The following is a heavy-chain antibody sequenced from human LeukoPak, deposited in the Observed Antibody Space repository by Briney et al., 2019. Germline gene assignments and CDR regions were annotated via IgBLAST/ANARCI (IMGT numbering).Heavy chain of an antibody. Sequence: SETLSLTCTVSGDSISNSPYYWVWIRQPPGKGLEWIGTIYNGGSAYYTPSLKSRVTISVDTSKNQVSLKLSSVTAADTAVYYCARVGMVRGVFWFDPWGQGTLVTVSS. V-gene: IGHV4-39*07. D-gene: IGHD3-10*01. CDR1: GDSISNSPYY. CDR2: IYNGGSA. J-gene: IGHJ5*02. CDR3: ARVGMVRGVFWFDP.